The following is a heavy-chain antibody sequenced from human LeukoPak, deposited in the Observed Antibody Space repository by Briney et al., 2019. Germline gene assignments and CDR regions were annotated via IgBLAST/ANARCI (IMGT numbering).Heavy chain of an antibody. CDR2: INHSGST. V-gene: IGHV4-34*01. CDR3: VGGSSWYKDLDY. J-gene: IGHJ4*02. Sequence: SETLSLTCAVYGGSFSGYYWSWIRQPPGKGLERIGEINHSGSTNYNPSLKRRVTISVDTSKNQFSLKLSSVNAADTAVCYCVGGSSWYKDLDYWGQGTLVTVSS. D-gene: IGHD6-13*01. CDR1: GGSFSGYY.